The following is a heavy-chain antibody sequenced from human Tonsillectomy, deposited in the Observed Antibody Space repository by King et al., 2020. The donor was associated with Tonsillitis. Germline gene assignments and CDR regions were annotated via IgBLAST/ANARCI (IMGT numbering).Heavy chain of an antibody. J-gene: IGHJ4*02. CDR3: AHKEGLSVYYTPYFDY. CDR1: GFSLSTSGVG. V-gene: IGHV2-5*01. Sequence: ITLKESGPTLVKPTQTLTLTCTLSGFSLSTSGVGVGWIRQPPGKALEWLALIYWSDDKRYSPSLKSRLTITKDTSKNQVVLTMTNMDPVDTATYYCAHKEGLSVYYTPYFDYWGQGTLVTVSS. CDR2: IYWSDDK. D-gene: IGHD3-22*01.